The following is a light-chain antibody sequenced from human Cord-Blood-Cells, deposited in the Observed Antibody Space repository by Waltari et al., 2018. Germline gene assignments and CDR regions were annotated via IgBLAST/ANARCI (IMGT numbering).Light chain of an antibody. V-gene: IGLV3-1*01. CDR2: QDS. Sequence: YPLTQPHQVSLPPGQSSSSTYSGEHMGHKYACWYQQKPGQCPVLVIYQDSKRPSGIPERFSGSNSGNTATLTISGTQAMDEADYYCQAWDSSTAVFGGGTKLTVL. CDR3: QAWDSSTAV. CDR1: HMGHKY. J-gene: IGLJ3*02.